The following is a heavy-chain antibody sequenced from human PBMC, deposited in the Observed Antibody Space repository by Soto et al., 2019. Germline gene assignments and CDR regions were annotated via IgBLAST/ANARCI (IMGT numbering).Heavy chain of an antibody. Sequence: GGSLRLSCAASGFTFSSYAMSWVRQAPGKGLEWVSAISGSGGSTYYADSVKGRFTISRDNSKNTLYLQMNSLRAEDTAVYYCVRDSYCSPTNCYLDYWGQGTLVTVSS. J-gene: IGHJ4*02. CDR2: ISGSGGST. CDR1: GFTFSSYA. D-gene: IGHD2-2*01. CDR3: VRDSYCSPTNCYLDY. V-gene: IGHV3-23*01.